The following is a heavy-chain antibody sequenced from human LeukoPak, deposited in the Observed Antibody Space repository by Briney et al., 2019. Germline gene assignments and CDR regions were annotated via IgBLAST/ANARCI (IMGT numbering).Heavy chain of an antibody. CDR3: ARTLVIRGGFDY. J-gene: IGHJ4*02. Sequence: GGSLRLSCAASGFSFSDSPIHWVRQASGKGLGWVGRIRSKDQNSATAYAESVKGRFTISRDDSKNMAYLQMNSLRIEDTAVYYCARTLVIRGGFDYWGQGTLVAVSS. D-gene: IGHD3-22*01. CDR1: GFSFSDSP. V-gene: IGHV3-73*01. CDR2: IRSKDQNSAT.